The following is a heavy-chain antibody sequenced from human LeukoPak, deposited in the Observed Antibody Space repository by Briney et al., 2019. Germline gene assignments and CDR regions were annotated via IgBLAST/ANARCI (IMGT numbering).Heavy chain of an antibody. V-gene: IGHV3-30*04. Sequence: PGRSLRLSCAASGFTFSSYAMHWVRPAPGKGLEWVAVISYDGSNKYYADSVKGRFTISRDNSKNTLYLQMNSLRAEDTAVYYCARDYYDSSGYPDYWGQGTLVTVSS. CDR3: ARDYYDSSGYPDY. J-gene: IGHJ4*02. D-gene: IGHD3-22*01. CDR2: ISYDGSNK. CDR1: GFTFSSYA.